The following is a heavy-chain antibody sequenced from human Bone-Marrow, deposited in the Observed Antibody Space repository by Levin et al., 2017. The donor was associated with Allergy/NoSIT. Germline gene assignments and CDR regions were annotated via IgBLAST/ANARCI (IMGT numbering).Heavy chain of an antibody. Sequence: SQTLSLTCAVYGGSFSGYYWSWIRQPPGKGLEWIGEINHSGSTNYNPSLKSRVTISVDTSKNQFSLKLSSVTAADTAVYYCAALVVPAAIREGTGTYYFDYWGQGTLVTVSS. CDR2: INHSGST. V-gene: IGHV4-34*01. D-gene: IGHD2-2*02. CDR1: GGSFSGYY. CDR3: AALVVPAAIREGTGTYYFDY. J-gene: IGHJ4*02.